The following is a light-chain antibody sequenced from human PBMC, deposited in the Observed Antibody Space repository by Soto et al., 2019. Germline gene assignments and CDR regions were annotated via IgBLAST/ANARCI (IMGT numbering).Light chain of an antibody. CDR2: GAS. Sequence: EIVMTQSPATLSVSPGERATLSCRASQSVSTNLAWYQQKPGQAPRLLMYGASTRATGIPARFSSSGSGTEFTLTISSLQTEDFAVYYCQQYHNLPPYTFGQGTKLEIK. J-gene: IGKJ2*01. V-gene: IGKV3-15*01. CDR3: QQYHNLPPYT. CDR1: QSVSTN.